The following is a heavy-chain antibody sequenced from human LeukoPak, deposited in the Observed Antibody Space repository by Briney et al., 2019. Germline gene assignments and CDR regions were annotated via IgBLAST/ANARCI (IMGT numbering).Heavy chain of an antibody. CDR2: IDWDDDK. D-gene: IGHD3-16*01. J-gene: IGHJ4*02. CDR3: ARNVGYGFYFDY. Sequence: SGPALVKPKQSLTLTCTFSGFSLSTSGMRVSWIRQPPGKALEWLARIDWDDDKFYSTSLKTRLTISKDTSKNQVVLTMTNMDPVDTATYYCARNVGYGFYFDYWGQGTLVTVSS. V-gene: IGHV2-70*04. CDR1: GFSLSTSGMR.